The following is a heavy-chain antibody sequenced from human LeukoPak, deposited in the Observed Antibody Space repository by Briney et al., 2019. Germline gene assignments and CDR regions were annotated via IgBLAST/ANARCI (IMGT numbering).Heavy chain of an antibody. CDR2: ISTTSSYT. J-gene: IGHJ4*02. CDR1: GFTFSDYY. V-gene: IGHV3-11*06. Sequence: GSLRLSCAASGFTFSDYYMSWIRQAPGKGLEWVSYISTTSSYTKYADSVKGRFTISRDNAKNSLYLQMNSLRAEDTAVYYCARNTGTYDYWGQGTLVTVSS. CDR3: ARNTGTYDY. D-gene: IGHD1-1*01.